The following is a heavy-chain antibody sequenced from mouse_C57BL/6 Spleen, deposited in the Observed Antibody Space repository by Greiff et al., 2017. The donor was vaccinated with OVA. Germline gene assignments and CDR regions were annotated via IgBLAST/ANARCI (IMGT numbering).Heavy chain of an antibody. CDR2: LDPENGDT. CDR1: GFNIKDDY. J-gene: IGHJ3*01. Sequence: EVQLQQSGAELVRPGASVKLSCTASGFNIKDDYMHWVKQRPEQGLEWIGWLDPENGDTEYASKFQGKATITADTSSNTAYLQLSSLTSEDTAVYYCTTKWFAYWGQGTLVTVSA. V-gene: IGHV14-4*01. CDR3: TTKWFAY.